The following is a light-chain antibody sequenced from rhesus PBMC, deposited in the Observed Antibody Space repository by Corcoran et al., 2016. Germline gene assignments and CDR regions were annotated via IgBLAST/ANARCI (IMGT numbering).Light chain of an antibody. V-gene: IGKV1-74*01. CDR3: QHGFGTPFT. CDR1: ENAHNY. J-gene: IGKJ3*01. CDR2: EAS. Sequence: DIQMTQSPSSLSASVGDRVTITCRASENAHNYVNWYQQKPGKAPNLLIYEASPLESGVPSRFSGSGSVTDYNFTISSLQPEDVASYYCQHGFGTPFTFGPGTKLHIK.